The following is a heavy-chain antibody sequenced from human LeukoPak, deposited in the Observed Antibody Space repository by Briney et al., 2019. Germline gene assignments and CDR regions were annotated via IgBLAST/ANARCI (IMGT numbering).Heavy chain of an antibody. V-gene: IGHV3-23*01. J-gene: IGHJ3*02. CDR1: EFTFSSYA. CDR2: ISGSGVST. Sequence: GGSLRLSCAASEFTFSSYAMSWVRQAPGKGLDWVSAISGSGVSTYYADSVKGRFTISRDNSKNTLYLQMNSLRAEDTAVYYCAKGRNAFDIWGHGTMVTVSS. CDR3: AKGRNAFDI.